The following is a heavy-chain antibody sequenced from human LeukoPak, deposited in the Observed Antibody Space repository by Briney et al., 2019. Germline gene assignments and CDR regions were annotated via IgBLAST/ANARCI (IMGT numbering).Heavy chain of an antibody. V-gene: IGHV1-69*05. CDR3: ASGGDIVVVPAASQRFDY. CDR1: GDTFSSYA. D-gene: IGHD2-2*01. J-gene: IGHJ4*02. CDR2: IIPIFGTA. Sequence: ASVKVSCKASGDTFSSYAISWVRQAPGQGLEWMGGIIPIFGTANYAQKFQGRVTITTDESTSTTYMELSSLRSEDTAVYYCASGGDIVVVPAASQRFDYWGQGTLVTVSS.